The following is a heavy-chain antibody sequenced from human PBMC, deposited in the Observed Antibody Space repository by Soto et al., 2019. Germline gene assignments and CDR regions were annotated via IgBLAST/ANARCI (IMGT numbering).Heavy chain of an antibody. J-gene: IGHJ4*02. V-gene: IGHV3-9*01. CDR3: AKFGTAAAGDEADY. CDR2: ITWNSGNI. CDR1: GFTFNDYA. D-gene: IGHD6-13*01. Sequence: GGSLRLSCAASGFTFNDYAMHWVRQPPGKGLEWVSGITWNSGNIGYADSVKGRFTISRDNAKNSLYLQMNSLRAEDTALYYCAKFGTAAAGDEADYWGQGTLVTVSS.